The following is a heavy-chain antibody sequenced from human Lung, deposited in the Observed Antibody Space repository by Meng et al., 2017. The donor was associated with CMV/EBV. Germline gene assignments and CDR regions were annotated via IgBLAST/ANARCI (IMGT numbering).Heavy chain of an antibody. CDR3: ARDSSSSYYYYYYYYGMDV. CDR2: ISSSSSYI. Sequence: GXSXKIXCAASGFXFSSYSMNWVRQAPGKGLEWVSSISSSSSYIYYADSVKGRFTISRDNAKNSLYLQMNSLRAEDTAVYYCARDSSSSYYYYYYYYGMDVWXQGTXVTVSS. V-gene: IGHV3-21*01. D-gene: IGHD6-6*01. J-gene: IGHJ6*02. CDR1: GFXFSSYS.